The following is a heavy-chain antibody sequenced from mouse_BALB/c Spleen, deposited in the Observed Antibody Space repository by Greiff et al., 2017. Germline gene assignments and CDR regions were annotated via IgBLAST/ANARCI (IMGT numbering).Heavy chain of an antibody. Sequence: EVKLLESGPSLVKPSQTLSLTCSVTGDSITSGYWNWIRKFPGNKLEYMGYISYSGSTYYNPSLKSRISITRDTSKNQYYLQLNSVTTEDTATYYCATITTVVASPHWYFDVWGAGTTVTVSS. CDR1: GDSITSGY. CDR3: ATITTVVASPHWYFDV. J-gene: IGHJ1*01. CDR2: ISYSGST. D-gene: IGHD1-1*01. V-gene: IGHV3-8*02.